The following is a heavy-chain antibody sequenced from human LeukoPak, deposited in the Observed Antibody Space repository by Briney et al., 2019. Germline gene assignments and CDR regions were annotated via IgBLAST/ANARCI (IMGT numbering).Heavy chain of an antibody. V-gene: IGHV3-30*04. CDR3: ARGYCTSSSCYNDY. CDR2: MSFDVNNK. Sequence: PGGSLRLSCVTSGFTFSTYAFHWVRKAPGKGLEWVATMSFDVNNKYYADSVRGRFTISRDNSKNTLYLQMNSLRAEDTAVYSCARGYCTSSSCYNDYWGQGTLVTVSS. J-gene: IGHJ4*02. CDR1: GFTFSTYA. D-gene: IGHD2-2*02.